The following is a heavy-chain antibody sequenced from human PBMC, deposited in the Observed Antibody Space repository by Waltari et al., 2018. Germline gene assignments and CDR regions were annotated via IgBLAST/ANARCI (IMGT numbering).Heavy chain of an antibody. D-gene: IGHD2-2*01. Sequence: QVQLVESGGGLVKPGGSLRLSCAASGFSFSDYYLSWIRQAPGEGLEWLSYISGGGGSKYHADSVSGRFTISRDNAKDSLYLQMNSLRAEDTAVYYCARESYCSGSSCYADWGQGTLVTVSS. V-gene: IGHV3-11*01. J-gene: IGHJ4*02. CDR1: GFSFSDYY. CDR3: ARESYCSGSSCYAD. CDR2: ISGGGGSK.